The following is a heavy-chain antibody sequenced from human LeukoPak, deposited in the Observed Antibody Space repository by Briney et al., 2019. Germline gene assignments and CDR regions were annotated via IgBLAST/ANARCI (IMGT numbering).Heavy chain of an antibody. V-gene: IGHV3-30-3*01. D-gene: IGHD2-2*01. CDR2: ISYDGSNE. CDR3: ARVQYCSSTSCHAIYQYYYGMDV. CDR1: GSTFNSYA. Sequence: GRSLRLSCAASGSTFNSYAIHWVRQAPGKGLEWVALISYDGSNEYYAASVKGRFTISRDNSKNTLYLQMSSLRAEDTAVYYCARVQYCSSTSCHAIYQYYYGMDVWGQGTTVTVSS. J-gene: IGHJ6*02.